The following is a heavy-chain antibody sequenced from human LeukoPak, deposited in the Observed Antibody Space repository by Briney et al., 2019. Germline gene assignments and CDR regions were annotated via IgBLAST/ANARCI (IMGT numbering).Heavy chain of an antibody. CDR2: ISSSALYT. V-gene: IGHV3-21*01. CDR3: ARDDVEMPTKEFFFDY. Sequence: GGSLRLSCAASGFTFSTYSMNWVRQAPGKGLEWVSSISSSALYTYYADSVTGRFTISRDNGKNSLYLQMSNLRAEDTAVYYCARDDVEMPTKEFFFDYWGPGTVVTVSS. J-gene: IGHJ4*02. D-gene: IGHD5-24*01. CDR1: GFTFSTYS.